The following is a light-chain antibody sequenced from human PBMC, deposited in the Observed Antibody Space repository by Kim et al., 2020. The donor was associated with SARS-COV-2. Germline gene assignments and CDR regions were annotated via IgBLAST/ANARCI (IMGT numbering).Light chain of an antibody. CDR3: QKYNSAQWT. CDR2: AAS. Sequence: ASGGDRVTITCRASQGISNYLAWYQQKPGKVPKLLIYAASTLQSGVPSRFSGSGSGTDFTLTISSLQPEDVATYYCQKYNSAQWTFGQGTKVDIK. V-gene: IGKV1-27*01. CDR1: QGISNY. J-gene: IGKJ1*01.